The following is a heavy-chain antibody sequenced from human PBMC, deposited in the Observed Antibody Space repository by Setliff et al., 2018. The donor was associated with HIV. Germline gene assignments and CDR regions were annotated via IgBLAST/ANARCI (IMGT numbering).Heavy chain of an antibody. CDR1: GFTFSTYT. D-gene: IGHD6-13*01. CDR3: ARDRWFSNNWYSDY. J-gene: IGHJ4*02. V-gene: IGHV3-21*04. Sequence: GGSLRLSCAASGFTFSTYTMNWVRQAPGKGLEWVSSISSSSYYIYYADSLEGRFTISRDNAENSLFLQMTGLRPEDTAMYYCARDRWFSNNWYSDYWGQGTLVTVSS. CDR2: ISSSSYYI.